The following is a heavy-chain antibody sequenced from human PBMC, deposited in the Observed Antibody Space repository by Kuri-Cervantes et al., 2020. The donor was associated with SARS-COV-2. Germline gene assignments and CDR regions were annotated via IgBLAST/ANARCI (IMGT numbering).Heavy chain of an antibody. Sequence: GESLKISCAASGFTSSSYWMSWVRQAPGKGLEWVANIKQDGSEKYYVDSVKGRFTISRDSSKNTLDMQMNSLRAEDTAVYFCAKAYYDFWSGPWGGFDIWGQGTVVTVSS. CDR3: AKAYYDFWSGPWGGFDI. D-gene: IGHD3-3*01. CDR1: GFTSSSYW. V-gene: IGHV3-7*01. CDR2: IKQDGSEK. J-gene: IGHJ3*02.